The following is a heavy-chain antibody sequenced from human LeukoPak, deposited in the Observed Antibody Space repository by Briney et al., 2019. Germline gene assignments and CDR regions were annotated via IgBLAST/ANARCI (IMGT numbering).Heavy chain of an antibody. V-gene: IGHV3-33*01. D-gene: IGHD6-19*01. CDR1: GFSFSSYG. CDR3: ARESIPLAESYYHHYGLDV. J-gene: IGHJ6*02. Sequence: GGSLRLSCAASGFSFSSYGMHWVRQAPGKGLEWVAVIWYDGSKKYYADSVKGRFIISRDNSRNTLYLQMNSLRVEDTTVYYCARESIPLAESYYHHYGLDVWGQGTTVSVSS. CDR2: IWYDGSKK.